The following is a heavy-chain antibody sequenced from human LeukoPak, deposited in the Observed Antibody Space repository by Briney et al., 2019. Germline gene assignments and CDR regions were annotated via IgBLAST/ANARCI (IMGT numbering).Heavy chain of an antibody. CDR3: ARTTEGGYTYDYFYYYYMDV. CDR1: GGSISSYY. V-gene: IGHV4-59*01. Sequence: SETLSLTCTVSGGSISSYYWSWIRQPPGKGLEWIGYIYYSGSTNYNPSLKSRVTISVDTSKNHFSLKLSSVTAADTAVYYCARTTEGGYTYDYFYYYYMDVWGKGTTVTVSS. CDR2: IYYSGST. J-gene: IGHJ6*03. D-gene: IGHD5-18*01.